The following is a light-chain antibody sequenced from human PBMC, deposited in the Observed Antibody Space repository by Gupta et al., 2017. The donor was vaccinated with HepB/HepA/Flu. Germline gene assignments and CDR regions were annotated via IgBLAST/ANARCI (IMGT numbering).Light chain of an antibody. V-gene: IGKV1-9*01. J-gene: IGKJ4*01. CDR3: QHHNSYPIT. CDR2: AAS. CDR1: QGISNY. Sequence: DIQLTQSPSFLSASVGDRVTITCRAGQGISNYLAWYQQKRGKAPKLLIYAASSLQSGVPSRFSGSGSGTEFTLTINSLQPEDFATYYCQHHNSYPITFGAGTKVEIK.